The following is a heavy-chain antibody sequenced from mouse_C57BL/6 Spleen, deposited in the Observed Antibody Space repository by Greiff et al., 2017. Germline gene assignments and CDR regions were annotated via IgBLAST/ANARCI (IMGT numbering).Heavy chain of an antibody. CDR2: INPNNGGT. J-gene: IGHJ3*01. CDR1: GYTFTDYY. D-gene: IGHD4-1*01. CDR3: ARETGPWFAY. V-gene: IGHV1-26*01. Sequence: EVQLQQSGPELVKPGASVKISCKASGYTFTDYYMNWVKQSHGKSLEWIGDINPNNGGTSYNQKFKGTATLTVDKSSSTAYMELRSLTSEDSAVYYCARETGPWFAYWGQGTLVTVSA.